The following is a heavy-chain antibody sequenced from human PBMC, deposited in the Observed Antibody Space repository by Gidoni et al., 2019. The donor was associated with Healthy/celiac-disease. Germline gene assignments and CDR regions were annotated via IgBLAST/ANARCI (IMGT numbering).Heavy chain of an antibody. V-gene: IGHV4-39*01. CDR2: IYYSGST. CDR1: GGSISSSSYY. CDR3: ARLHIVVVPAAIGSWFDP. D-gene: IGHD2-2*01. Sequence: QLQLQESGPGLVKPSETLSLTCTVSGGSISSSSYYWGWIRQPPGKGLEWIGSIYYSGSTYYNPSLKSRVTISVDTSKNQFSLKLSSVTAADTAVYYCARLHIVVVPAAIGSWFDPWGQGTLVTVSS. J-gene: IGHJ5*02.